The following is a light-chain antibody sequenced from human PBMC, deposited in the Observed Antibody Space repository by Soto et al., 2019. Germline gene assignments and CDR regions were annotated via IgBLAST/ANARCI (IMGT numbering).Light chain of an antibody. CDR2: NSS. Sequence: EIVLTQSPGTLSLSPGERATLSCRASETVRNNYLAWYQQKPGQAPRLLIYNSSTRPTGIPDRVSGSGSGTDFTLTISRLEHEDFALYFCQQYRDLPQTFGQGTRVEIK. V-gene: IGKV3-20*01. CDR1: ETVRNNY. J-gene: IGKJ1*01. CDR3: QQYRDLPQT.